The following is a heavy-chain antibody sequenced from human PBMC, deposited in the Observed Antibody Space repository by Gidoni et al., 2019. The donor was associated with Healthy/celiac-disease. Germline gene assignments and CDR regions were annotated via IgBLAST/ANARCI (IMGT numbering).Heavy chain of an antibody. D-gene: IGHD5-12*01. Sequence: EVQLVQSVAEVKKPGESLMISCKGSGYSFTSSWLGWVRQMPGKGLEWMGIIYPGDSDTRYSPSFQGQVTISADKSISTADLQWSSLKASDTAMYYCARRRSPGWLQLEGDAFDIWGQGTMVTVSS. J-gene: IGHJ3*02. CDR1: GYSFTSSW. V-gene: IGHV5-51*03. CDR3: ARRRSPGWLQLEGDAFDI. CDR2: IYPGDSDT.